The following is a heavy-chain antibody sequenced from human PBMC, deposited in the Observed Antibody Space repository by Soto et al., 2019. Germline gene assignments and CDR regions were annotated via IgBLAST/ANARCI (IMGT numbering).Heavy chain of an antibody. CDR2: IKQDGSEK. Sequence: SLRLSCAASGFTFSTYWMSWVRQAPGKGLEWVANIKQDGSEKYYVDSVKGRFTISRDNAKNSLYPQMNSLRAEDTAVYYCARDRGYNWNDIPDYWGQGTLVTVSS. D-gene: IGHD1-1*01. V-gene: IGHV3-7*01. CDR3: ARDRGYNWNDIPDY. J-gene: IGHJ4*02. CDR1: GFTFSTYW.